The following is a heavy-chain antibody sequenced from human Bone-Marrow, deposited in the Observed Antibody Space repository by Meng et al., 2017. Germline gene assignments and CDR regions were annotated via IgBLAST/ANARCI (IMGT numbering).Heavy chain of an antibody. V-gene: IGHV3-9*01. CDR3: AKDSEVGAIEYYFDY. D-gene: IGHD1-26*01. J-gene: IGHJ4*02. CDR1: GFTFDDYA. Sequence: GGSLRLSCAASGFTFDDYAMHWVRQAPGKGLEWVSGISWNSGSIGYADSVKGRFTISRDNAKNSLYLQMNSLRAEDTALYYCAKDSEVGAIEYYFDYWGQGNLVNGAS. CDR2: ISWNSGSI.